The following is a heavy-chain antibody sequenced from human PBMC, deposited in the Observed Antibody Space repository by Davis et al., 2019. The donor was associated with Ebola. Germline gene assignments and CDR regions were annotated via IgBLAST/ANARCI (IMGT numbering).Heavy chain of an antibody. J-gene: IGHJ5*02. CDR3: ARDLRRQGIFGVVINWFDP. CDR2: ISAYNGNT. V-gene: IGHV1-18*01. Sequence: ASVKVSCKASGYTFTSYGISWVRQAPGQGLEWMGWISAYNGNTNYAQKLQGRVTMTTDTSTSTAYMELRSLRSDDTAVYYCARDLRRQGIFGVVINWFDPWGQGTLVTVSS. CDR1: GYTFTSYG. D-gene: IGHD3-3*01.